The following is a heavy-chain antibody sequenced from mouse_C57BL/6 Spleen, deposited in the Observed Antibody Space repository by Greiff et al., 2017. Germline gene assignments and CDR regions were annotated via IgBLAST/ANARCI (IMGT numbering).Heavy chain of an antibody. V-gene: IGHV1-69*01. J-gene: IGHJ2*01. CDR1: GYTFTSYW. D-gene: IGHD2-4*01. Sequence: QVQLKQPGAELVMPGASVKLSCKASGYTFTSYWMHWVKQRPGQGLEWIGEIDPSDSYTNYNQKFKGKSTLTVDKSSSTAYMQLSSLTSEDSAVYYCARRIYYDYLFDYWGQGTTLTVSS. CDR3: ARRIYYDYLFDY. CDR2: IDPSDSYT.